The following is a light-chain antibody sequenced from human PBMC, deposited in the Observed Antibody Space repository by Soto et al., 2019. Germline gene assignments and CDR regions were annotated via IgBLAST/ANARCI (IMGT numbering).Light chain of an antibody. CDR2: GAS. CDR1: QSVSSSY. J-gene: IGKJ1*01. CDR3: QQYGSSL. V-gene: IGKV3-20*01. Sequence: EIVFTQSPGTLSLSPGERATLSCRASQSVSSSYLAWYQQKPGQAPRLLIYGASSRATGIPDRFSGSGSGTDFTLTXSRLEPEDFAVYYCQQYGSSLFGQGTKVDI.